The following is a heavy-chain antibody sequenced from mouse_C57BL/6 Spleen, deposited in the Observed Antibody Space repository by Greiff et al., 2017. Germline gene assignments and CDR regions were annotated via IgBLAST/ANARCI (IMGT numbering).Heavy chain of an antibody. D-gene: IGHD1-1*01. CDR3: ATGSSPLYYFDY. CDR2: INPSTGGT. Sequence: EVQLQQSGPELVKPGASVKISCKASGYSFTGYYMNWVKQSPEKSLEWIGEINPSTGGTTYNQKFKAKATLTVDKSSSTAYMQLKSLTSEDSAVYYCATGSSPLYYFDYWGQGTTLTVSS. CDR1: GYSFTGYY. J-gene: IGHJ2*01. V-gene: IGHV1-42*01.